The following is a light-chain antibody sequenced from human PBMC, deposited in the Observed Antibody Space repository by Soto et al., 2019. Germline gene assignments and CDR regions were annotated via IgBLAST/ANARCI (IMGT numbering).Light chain of an antibody. J-gene: IGLJ2*01. Sequence: QAVVTQEPSLTVSPGGTVTLTCASSTGAVTSGYYPNWFQQKPGQAPRALIYSTSNKYSWTPDRFAGSLLGGKAALTLSGVQPADEAEYYCLLYYGGQLGVFGGGTKLTVL. CDR3: LLYYGGQLGV. V-gene: IGLV7-43*01. CDR2: STS. CDR1: TGAVTSGYY.